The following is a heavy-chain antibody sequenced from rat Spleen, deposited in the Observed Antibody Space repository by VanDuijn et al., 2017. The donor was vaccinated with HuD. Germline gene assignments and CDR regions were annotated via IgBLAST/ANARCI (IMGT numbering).Heavy chain of an antibody. CDR3: VRLYNNHGYWYFDF. V-gene: IGHV5-17*01. CDR1: GFSFRDYA. D-gene: IGHD1-5*01. CDR2: IIYDGSKI. Sequence: EVQLVESGGGLVQPGRSLKLSCAASGFSFRDYAMAWVRQAPKKGLEWVATIIYDGSKIYYRDSVKGRFTISRENKKNTLYLQMDSLRSEDTATYYCVRLYNNHGYWYFDFWGPGTMVTVSS. J-gene: IGHJ1*01.